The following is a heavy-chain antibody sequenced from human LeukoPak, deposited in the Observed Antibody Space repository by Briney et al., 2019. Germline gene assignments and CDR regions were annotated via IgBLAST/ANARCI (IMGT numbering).Heavy chain of an antibody. V-gene: IGHV4-34*01. D-gene: IGHD4-17*01. CDR2: INHSGST. Sequence: SETLSLTCAVSGGSLSGAYWSWIRQSPGKGLEWIGEINHSGSTTYNPSLKSRVTMSVDTSKNQFSLKLSSVTAADTAVYYCARGSATVTNWGQGTLVTVPS. J-gene: IGHJ4*02. CDR1: GGSLSGAY. CDR3: ARGSATVTN.